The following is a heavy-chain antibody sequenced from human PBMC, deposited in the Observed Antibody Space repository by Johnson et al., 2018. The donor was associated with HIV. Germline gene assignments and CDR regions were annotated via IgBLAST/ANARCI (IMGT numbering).Heavy chain of an antibody. CDR1: GFTFSSYA. J-gene: IGHJ3*02. D-gene: IGHD6-6*01. Sequence: VQVVESGGGVVQPGGSPRLSCAASGFTFSSYAMHWVRQAPGKGLEWVAVISYDGSNKYYADSVKGRFTISRDNSKNTLYLQMNSLRAEDTALYYCAKDMGEGLVLDDAFDIWGQGTMVTVSS. CDR3: AKDMGEGLVLDDAFDI. V-gene: IGHV3-30*04. CDR2: ISYDGSNK.